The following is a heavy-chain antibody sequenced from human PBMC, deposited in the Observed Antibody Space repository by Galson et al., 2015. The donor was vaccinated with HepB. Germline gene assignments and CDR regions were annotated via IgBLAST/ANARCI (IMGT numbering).Heavy chain of an antibody. Sequence: SLRLSCAASGFTVSSKYMNWVRQAPGKGLEWVSVIYSGGSTYYADSVKGRFTISRDNSKNTPYLQMNSLRAEDTAVYYCAREVGDGYDYYFDSWGQGTLVTVSS. V-gene: IGHV3-66*01. D-gene: IGHD5-24*01. CDR3: AREVGDGYDYYFDS. J-gene: IGHJ4*02. CDR1: GFTVSSKY. CDR2: IYSGGST.